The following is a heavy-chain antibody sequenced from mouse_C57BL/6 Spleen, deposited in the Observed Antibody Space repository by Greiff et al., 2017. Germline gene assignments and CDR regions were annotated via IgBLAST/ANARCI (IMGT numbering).Heavy chain of an antibody. V-gene: IGHV1-66*01. Sequence: QVQLQQSGPELVKPGASVKISCKASGYSFTSYYIHWVKQRPGQGLVWIGWIYPGSGNTKYNEKFKGKATLTADTSSSTAYMQLSSLTSEDSAVYYCARGGTFDYWGQGTTLTVSS. CDR3: ARGGTFDY. D-gene: IGHD3-3*01. CDR2: IYPGSGNT. J-gene: IGHJ2*01. CDR1: GYSFTSYY.